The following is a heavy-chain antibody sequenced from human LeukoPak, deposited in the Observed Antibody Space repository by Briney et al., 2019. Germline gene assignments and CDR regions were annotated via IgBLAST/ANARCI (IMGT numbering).Heavy chain of an antibody. D-gene: IGHD3-16*01. CDR2: ISGSGGNT. Sequence: GGSLRLSCAASGFTFTTYGMSWVRQAPGEGLEWVSAISGSGGNTYYADSMEGRFTISRDNSKSTLYLQMNSPRAEDTAVYYCAKMLAAHDAYDVWGQGTMVTVSS. CDR1: GFTFTTYG. J-gene: IGHJ3*01. CDR3: AKMLAAHDAYDV. V-gene: IGHV3-23*01.